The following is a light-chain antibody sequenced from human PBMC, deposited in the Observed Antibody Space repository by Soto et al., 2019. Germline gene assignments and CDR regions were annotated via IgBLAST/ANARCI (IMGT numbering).Light chain of an antibody. V-gene: IGKV3-20*01. CDR1: QSVSSSY. CDR3: QQYGSSPFT. CDR2: GAS. J-gene: IGKJ3*01. Sequence: EIVLTQSPGTLSLSPGERATLSCRASQSVSSSYLAWYQQKPGQAPRLLIYGASSRATGIADRFSGSGSGTDFTLTISRLEAEDFAVYCCQQYGSSPFTFGPGTKVHIK.